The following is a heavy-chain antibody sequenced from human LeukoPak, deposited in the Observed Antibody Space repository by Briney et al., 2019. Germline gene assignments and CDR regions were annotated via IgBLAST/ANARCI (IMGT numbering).Heavy chain of an antibody. CDR1: GGSFSGYF. CDR3: ARGQYKRDY. CDR2: VHHGGRT. J-gene: IGHJ4*02. Sequence: SETLSLTCAVYGGSFSGYFWSWIRQPPGKGLEWIGDVHHGGRTYYNPSLKSRATISVDTSKNQFSLNLRSVTAADTAVYYCARGQYKRDYWGQGTLVTVSS. D-gene: IGHD1-14*01. V-gene: IGHV4-34*01.